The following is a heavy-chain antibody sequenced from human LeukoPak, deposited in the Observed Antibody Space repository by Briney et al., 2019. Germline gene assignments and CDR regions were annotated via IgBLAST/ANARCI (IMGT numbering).Heavy chain of an antibody. Sequence: GGSLRLSCAASGFTFSSYGMHWVRQAPGRGLEWVGRTRNKANSYTTEYAASVKGRFTISRDDSKNSLYLQMNSLKTEDTAVYYCARGGGAFDIWGQGTMVTVSS. CDR2: TRNKANSYTT. CDR1: GFTFSSYG. V-gene: IGHV3-72*01. CDR3: ARGGGAFDI. J-gene: IGHJ3*02.